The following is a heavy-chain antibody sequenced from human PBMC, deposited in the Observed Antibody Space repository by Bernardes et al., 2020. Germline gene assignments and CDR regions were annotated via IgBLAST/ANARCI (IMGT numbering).Heavy chain of an antibody. J-gene: IGHJ4*02. V-gene: IGHV5-51*01. CDR1: GYRFTNYW. D-gene: IGHD5-12*01. CDR3: GRLGYSDSIHY. Sequence: GESLKISCKGSGYRFTNYWIAWVRQMPGKGLEWMGLIYPGDSDTRYSPSFQGQVTISADKSINTAYLQWNSLKASDTAVYYCGRLGYSDSIHYWGQGALVTVSS. CDR2: IYPGDSDT.